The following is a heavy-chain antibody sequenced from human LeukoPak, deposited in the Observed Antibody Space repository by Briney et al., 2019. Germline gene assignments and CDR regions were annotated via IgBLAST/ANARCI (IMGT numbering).Heavy chain of an antibody. CDR3: ARETRDGYLDAFDI. CDR2: IYYSGST. Sequence: SETLFLTCTVSGVSISSYYWSWIRQPPGKGLEWIGYIYYSGSTNHNPSLKSRVTISVDTSKNQFSLKLTSVTAADTAVYYCARETRDGYLDAFDIWGQGTLVTVSS. D-gene: IGHD5-24*01. J-gene: IGHJ3*02. CDR1: GVSISSYY. V-gene: IGHV4-59*01.